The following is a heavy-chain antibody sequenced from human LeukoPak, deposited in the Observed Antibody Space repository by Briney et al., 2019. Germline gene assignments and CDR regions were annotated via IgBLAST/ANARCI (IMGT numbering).Heavy chain of an antibody. CDR2: IYPGDSDT. D-gene: IGHD2-2*01. J-gene: IGHJ4*02. CDR3: ARSSSYCSSTSCPFDY. Sequence: GESLKISCKGSGYSFTSYWIGCVRQMPGKGLEWMGIIYPGDSDTRYSPSFQGQVTISADKSISTAYLQWSSLKASDTAMYYCARSSSYCSSTSCPFDYWGQGTLVTVSS. V-gene: IGHV5-51*01. CDR1: GYSFTSYW.